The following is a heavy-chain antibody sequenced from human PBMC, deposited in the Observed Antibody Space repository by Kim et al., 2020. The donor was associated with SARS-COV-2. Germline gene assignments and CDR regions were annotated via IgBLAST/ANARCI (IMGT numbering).Heavy chain of an antibody. CDR1: GFTFSSYA. V-gene: IGHV3-23*01. J-gene: IGHJ6*03. CDR2: ISGSGGST. Sequence: GGSLRLSCAASGFTFSSYAMSWVRQAPGKGLEWVSAISGSGGSTYYADSVKGRFTISRDNSKNTLYLQMNSLRAEDTAVYYCAKAQRAISITMVRGVASSVYMDVWGEGTTVTVSS. D-gene: IGHD3-10*01. CDR3: AKAQRAISITMVRGVASSVYMDV.